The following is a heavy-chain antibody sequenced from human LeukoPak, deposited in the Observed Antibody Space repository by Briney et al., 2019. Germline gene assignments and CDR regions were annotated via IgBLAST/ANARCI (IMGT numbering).Heavy chain of an antibody. Sequence: TSETLSLTCTVSGGSVSSGSYYWSWIRQPPGKGLEWIGYVYYHGGTNYNPSLKSRVTISVDTSKNQFSLKLTSVTAADTAVYYCARRVGTRDWYFDLWGRGTLVTVSS. CDR2: VYYHGGT. J-gene: IGHJ2*01. D-gene: IGHD1-14*01. CDR1: GGSVSSGSYY. CDR3: ARRVGTRDWYFDL. V-gene: IGHV4-61*01.